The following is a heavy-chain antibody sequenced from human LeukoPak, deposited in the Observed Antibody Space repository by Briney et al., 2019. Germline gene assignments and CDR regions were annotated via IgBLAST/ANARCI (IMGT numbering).Heavy chain of an antibody. CDR2: IYYSGST. Sequence: SQTLSLTCTVSGASISSGGYYWSWIRQHPGKGLEWIGYIYYSGSTYYNPSLKSRVTISVDTSKNQFSLKLSSVTAADTAVYYCARTPYYDSSGYPPTYFDYWGQGTLVTVSS. J-gene: IGHJ4*02. CDR1: GASISSGGYY. CDR3: ARTPYYDSSGYPPTYFDY. D-gene: IGHD3-22*01. V-gene: IGHV4-31*03.